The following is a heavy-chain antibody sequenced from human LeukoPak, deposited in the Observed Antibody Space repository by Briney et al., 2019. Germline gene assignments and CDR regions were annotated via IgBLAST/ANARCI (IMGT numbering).Heavy chain of an antibody. V-gene: IGHV4-61*01. CDR1: SDSFSMRTSY. CDR3: ARTTEGYCRSTSCYGFYYSYYMDV. J-gene: IGHJ6*03. CDR2: IYYSGST. Sequence: SETLSLTCTASSDSFSMRTSYSGWIRHPPGKGLDWIGYIYYSGSTNYNPSLKSRVTISVATSKNQFSLKLNSVTAADTAVYYCARTTEGYCRSTSCYGFYYSYYMDVWGKGTTVTVSS. D-gene: IGHD2-2*01.